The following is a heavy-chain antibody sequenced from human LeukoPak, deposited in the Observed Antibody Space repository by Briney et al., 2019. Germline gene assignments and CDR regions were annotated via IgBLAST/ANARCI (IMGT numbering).Heavy chain of an antibody. J-gene: IGHJ4*02. Sequence: GGSLRLSCAASGFTVSSYGMTWVRQAPGKGLEWVSSFSGSGGGTYYADSVKGRFTISRDNSKSTLYLQMNSLRAEDTAVYYCAKDLGRYCSSTSCFPPDNWGQGTLVTVSS. CDR3: AKDLGRYCSSTSCFPPDN. D-gene: IGHD2-2*01. CDR2: FSGSGGGT. CDR1: GFTVSSYG. V-gene: IGHV3-23*01.